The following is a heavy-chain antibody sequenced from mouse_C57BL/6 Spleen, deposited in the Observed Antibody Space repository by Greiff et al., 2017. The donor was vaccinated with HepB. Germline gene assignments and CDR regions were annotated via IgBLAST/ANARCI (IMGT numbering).Heavy chain of an antibody. J-gene: IGHJ3*01. V-gene: IGHV1-22*01. Sequence: EVQLQQSGPELVKPGASVKMSCKASGYTFTDYNMHWVKQSHGKSLEWIGYINPNNGGTSYNQKFKGKATLTVNKSSSTAYMELRSLTSEDSAVYYCARSINYDYDAAYWGQGTLVTVSA. CDR2: INPNNGGT. CDR3: ARSINYDYDAAY. CDR1: GYTFTDYN. D-gene: IGHD2-4*01.